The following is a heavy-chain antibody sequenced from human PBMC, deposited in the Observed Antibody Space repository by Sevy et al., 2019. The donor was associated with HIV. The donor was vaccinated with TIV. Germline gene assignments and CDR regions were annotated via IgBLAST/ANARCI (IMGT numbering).Heavy chain of an antibody. V-gene: IGHV3-74*01. CDR1: GFTFRNYC. CDR2: IKTDGSNR. CDR3: AREEDTVLVPTGVDAFDF. Sequence: GGSLRLSCAASGFTFRNYCMHWVRQSPGKGLVWVSRIKTDGSNRDYVDSVKGRFFISRDKTKNLLYLQMNSLRAEDTAVYYCAREEDTVLVPTGVDAFDFWGQGTMVTVSS. J-gene: IGHJ3*01. D-gene: IGHD2-2*01.